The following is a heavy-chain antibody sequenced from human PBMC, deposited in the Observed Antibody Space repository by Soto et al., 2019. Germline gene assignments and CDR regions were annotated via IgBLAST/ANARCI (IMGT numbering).Heavy chain of an antibody. CDR2: ISGSGGTT. D-gene: IGHD5-18*01. CDR1: GFTFSGSA. Sequence: GGSLRLSCAASGFTFSGSAMHWVRQAPGKGLEWVSGISGSGGTTFYADSVKGRFTISRDNSESTLYLQMNSLRAEDTAVYYCAKGARGYSPATMDVWGQGTTVTVSS. V-gene: IGHV3-23*01. J-gene: IGHJ6*02. CDR3: AKGARGYSPATMDV.